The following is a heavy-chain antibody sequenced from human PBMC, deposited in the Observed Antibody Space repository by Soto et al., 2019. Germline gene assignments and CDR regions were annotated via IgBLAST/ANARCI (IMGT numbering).Heavy chain of an antibody. CDR3: AKGGYDFWSGYYRY. J-gene: IGHJ4*02. CDR2: INTDGSRT. V-gene: IGHV3-23*01. D-gene: IGHD3-3*01. CDR1: GFTFNNFA. Sequence: GGSLRLSCAASGFTFNNFAMNWVRQAPGKGLVWVSRINTDGSRTNYADSVKGRFTISRDNSKNTLYLQMNSLRAEDTAVYYCAKGGYDFWSGYYRYWGQGTLVTVSS.